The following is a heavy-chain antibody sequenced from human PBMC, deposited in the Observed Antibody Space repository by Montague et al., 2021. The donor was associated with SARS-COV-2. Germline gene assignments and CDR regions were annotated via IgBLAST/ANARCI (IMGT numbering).Heavy chain of an antibody. CDR1: GGSISNYY. CDR2: IYYSGST. CDR3: ARVQRGYYYGLGVSAHFDY. D-gene: IGHD3-10*01. J-gene: IGHJ4*02. Sequence: SETLSLTCTVSGGSISNYYWSWIRQPPGKGLEWIGYIYYSGSTNYNPSLKSRVTISVDTSKSQFSLKLSSVTAADTAVYYCARVQRGYYYGLGVSAHFDYWGQGTPVTGSS. V-gene: IGHV4-59*01.